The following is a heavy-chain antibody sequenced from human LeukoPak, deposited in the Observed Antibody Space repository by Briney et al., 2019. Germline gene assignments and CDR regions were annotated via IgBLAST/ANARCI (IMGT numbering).Heavy chain of an antibody. Sequence: ASVKVSCKASGYTFTSYGISWVRQAPGQGLEWMGWISAYNGNTNYAQKFQGRVTMTEDTSTDTAYMELSSLRSEDTAVYYCATGPDIVVVVAREFPWTYWGQGTLVTVSS. CDR3: ATGPDIVVVVAREFPWTY. D-gene: IGHD2-15*01. CDR2: ISAYNGNT. J-gene: IGHJ4*02. V-gene: IGHV1-18*01. CDR1: GYTFTSYG.